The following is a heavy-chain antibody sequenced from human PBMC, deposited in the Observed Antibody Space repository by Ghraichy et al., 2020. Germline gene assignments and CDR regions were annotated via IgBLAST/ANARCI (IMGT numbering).Heavy chain of an antibody. CDR3: ARGPYGGNSLGVRIGLGYYFDY. J-gene: IGHJ4*02. CDR1: GGSISSGGYS. D-gene: IGHD4-23*01. CDR2: IYHSGST. V-gene: IGHV4-30-2*01. Sequence: SETLSLTCAVSGGSISSGGYSWSWIRQPPGKGLEWIGYIYHSGSTYYNPSLKSRVTISVDRSKNQFSLKLSSVTAADTAVYYCARGPYGGNSLGVRIGLGYYFDYWGQGTLVTVSS.